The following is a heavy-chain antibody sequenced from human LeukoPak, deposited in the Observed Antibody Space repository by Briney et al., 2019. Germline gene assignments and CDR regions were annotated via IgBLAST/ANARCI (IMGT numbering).Heavy chain of an antibody. CDR3: ARNIADYYYYYYIDV. J-gene: IGHJ6*03. CDR2: IYYSGST. CDR1: GGSISSSSYY. D-gene: IGHD2/OR15-2a*01. V-gene: IGHV4-39*01. Sequence: PSETLSLTCTVSGGSISSSSYYWGWIRQPPGKGLEWIGSIYYSGSTYYNPSLKSRVTISVDASKNQFSLKLSSVTAADTAVYYCARNIADYYYYYYIDVWGKGTTVTVSS.